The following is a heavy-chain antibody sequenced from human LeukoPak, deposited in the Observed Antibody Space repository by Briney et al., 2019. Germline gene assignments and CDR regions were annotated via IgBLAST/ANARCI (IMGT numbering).Heavy chain of an antibody. CDR2: IHSSGST. J-gene: IGHJ4*02. Sequence: NPSETLSLTCTVSGGSISSYYWSWIRQPPGKGLEWIGYIHSSGSTKYNPSLKSRVTISVDTSKNQFSLKLSSVTAADRAVYYCARWYSSGWAFDYWGQGTLVTVSS. CDR3: ARWYSSGWAFDY. V-gene: IGHV4-59*08. D-gene: IGHD6-19*01. CDR1: GGSISSYY.